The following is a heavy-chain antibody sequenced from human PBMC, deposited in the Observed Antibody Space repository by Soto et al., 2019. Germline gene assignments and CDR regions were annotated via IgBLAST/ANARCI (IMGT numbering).Heavy chain of an antibody. V-gene: IGHV3-74*01. CDR3: AKDIGGDFWSGSLFDD. D-gene: IGHD3-3*01. Sequence: GGSLRLSCAASGFTFSGDWMHWVRQGAGKGLVWVSRINMDGSSTNYADSVKGRFTISRDNAKNSLYLQMNSLRAEDTALFYCAKDIGGDFWSGSLFDDWGQGTLVTVSS. CDR2: INMDGSST. CDR1: GFTFSGDW. J-gene: IGHJ4*02.